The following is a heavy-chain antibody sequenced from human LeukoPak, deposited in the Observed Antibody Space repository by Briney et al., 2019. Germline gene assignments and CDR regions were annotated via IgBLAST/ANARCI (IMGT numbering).Heavy chain of an antibody. CDR3: AKDDGGSYYPYYYYMDV. D-gene: IGHD1-26*01. CDR1: GFTFSSYA. V-gene: IGHV3-23*01. Sequence: PGESLRLSCAASGFTFSSYAMSWVRQAPGKGLEWVSAISGSGGSTYCADSVKGRFTISRDNSKNTLYLQMNSLRAEDTAVYYCAKDDGGSYYPYYYYMDVWGKGTTVTISS. CDR2: ISGSGGST. J-gene: IGHJ6*03.